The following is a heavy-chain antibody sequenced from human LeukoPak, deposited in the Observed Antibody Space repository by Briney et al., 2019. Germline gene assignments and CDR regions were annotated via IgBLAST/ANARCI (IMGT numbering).Heavy chain of an antibody. V-gene: IGHV3-23*01. J-gene: IGHJ4*02. CDR2: VSGDGGTT. Sequence: GGSLRLSCAASGFSFGSYAMSWVRQAPGKGLEWVSAVSGDGGTTYHADSVKGRFTISRDNSTNTLYLQMNSLRAEDTAVYYCAKGGISNPAGRFDCWGQGTQVTVSS. D-gene: IGHD4-11*01. CDR1: GFSFGSYA. CDR3: AKGGISNPAGRFDC.